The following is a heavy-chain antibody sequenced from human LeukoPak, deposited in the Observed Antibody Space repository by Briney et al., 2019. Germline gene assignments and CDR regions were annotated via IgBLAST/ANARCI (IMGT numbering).Heavy chain of an antibody. CDR2: INHSGST. D-gene: IGHD3-10*01. Sequence: SETLSLTCAVYGGSFSGYYWSWIRQPPGKGLEWIGEINHSGSTNYNPSLKSRVTISVDTSKNQFSLKLSSVTAADTAVYYCASVSGSYYRPPRDYRGQGTLVTVSS. CDR3: ASVSGSYYRPPRDY. V-gene: IGHV4-34*01. CDR1: GGSFSGYY. J-gene: IGHJ4*02.